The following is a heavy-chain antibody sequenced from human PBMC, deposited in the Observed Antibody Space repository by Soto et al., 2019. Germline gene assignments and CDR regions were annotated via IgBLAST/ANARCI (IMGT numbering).Heavy chain of an antibody. CDR3: ARDRSGGYCSSTSCYGGNWFDP. V-gene: IGHV4-31*03. Sequence: SETLSLTCTVSGGSISSGGYYWSWIRQHPGKGLEWIGYIYYSGSTYYNPSLKSRVTISVDTSKNQFSLKLSSVTAADTAVYYCARDRSGGYCSSTSCYGGNWFDPWGQGTLVTVS. D-gene: IGHD2-2*01. CDR1: GGSISSGGYY. CDR2: IYYSGST. J-gene: IGHJ5*02.